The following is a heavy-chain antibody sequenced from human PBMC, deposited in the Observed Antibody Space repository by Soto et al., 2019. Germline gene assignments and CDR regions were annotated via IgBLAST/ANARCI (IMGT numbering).Heavy chain of an antibody. CDR1: GGSISSSSYY. CDR2: IYYSGST. Sequence: SETLSLTCTVSGGSISSSSYYWGWIRQPPGKGLEWIGSIYYSGSTYYNPSLKSRVTISVDTSKNQFSLKLSSVTAADTAVYYCARGGPSMVRGVSNWFDPWGQGTLVTVSS. CDR3: ARGGPSMVRGVSNWFDP. D-gene: IGHD3-10*01. V-gene: IGHV4-39*01. J-gene: IGHJ5*02.